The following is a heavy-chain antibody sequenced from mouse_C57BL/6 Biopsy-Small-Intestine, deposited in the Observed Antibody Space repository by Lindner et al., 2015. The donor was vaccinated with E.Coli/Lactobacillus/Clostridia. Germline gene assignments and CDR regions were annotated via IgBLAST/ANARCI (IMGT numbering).Heavy chain of an antibody. J-gene: IGHJ3*01. CDR1: GYAFSSSW. D-gene: IGHD2-1*01. CDR3: ARGDGNRAWFAY. Sequence: VQLQESGPELVKPGASVKISCKASGYAFSSSWMNWVKQRPGKGLEWIGRIYPGDGGTNYNGKFKGKATLTADKSSSTAYMQLSSLTSEDSAVYFCARGDGNRAWFAYWGQGTLVTVSA. V-gene: IGHV1-82*01. CDR2: IYPGDGGT.